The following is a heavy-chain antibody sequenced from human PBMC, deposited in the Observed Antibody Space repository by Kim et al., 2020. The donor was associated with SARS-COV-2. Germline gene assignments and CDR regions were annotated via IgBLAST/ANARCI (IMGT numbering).Heavy chain of an antibody. CDR3: AKGRSGAYSGGGD. V-gene: IGHV3-23*03. J-gene: IGHJ4*02. D-gene: IGHD1-26*01. Sequence: ADSVKGLFTHSRDNSTNALYLQMNSLRAEDTAVYYCAKGRSGAYSGGGDWGQGTLVTVSS.